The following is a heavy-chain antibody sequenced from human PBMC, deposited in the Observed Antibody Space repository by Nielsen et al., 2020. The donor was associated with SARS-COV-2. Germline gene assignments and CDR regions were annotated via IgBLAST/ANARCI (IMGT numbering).Heavy chain of an antibody. CDR1: GFTFSNYW. Sequence: GESLKISCAASGFTFSNYWMSWVRQAPGKGLEWVAVISYDGSNKYYADSVKGRFTISRDNSKNTLYLQMNSLRAEDTAVYYCARGNGWGSYFDYWGQGTLVTVSS. V-gene: IGHV3-30-3*01. CDR3: ARGNGWGSYFDY. D-gene: IGHD7-27*01. J-gene: IGHJ4*02. CDR2: ISYDGSNK.